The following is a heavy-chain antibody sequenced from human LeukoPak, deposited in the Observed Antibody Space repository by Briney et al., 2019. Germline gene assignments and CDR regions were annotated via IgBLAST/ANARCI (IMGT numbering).Heavy chain of an antibody. J-gene: IGHJ4*02. Sequence: GGSLRLSCAVSGFTASTHHMAWVRQAPGKGLEWVSVRQPGNVSYYADSVTGRFTTSTDSSKNTLYPQMRDLRAEDTALYYCVRVRDYDTYFDYWGQGTLVIVSS. CDR1: GFTASTHH. D-gene: IGHD3-22*01. CDR3: VRVRDYDTYFDY. CDR2: RQPGNVS. V-gene: IGHV3-53*01.